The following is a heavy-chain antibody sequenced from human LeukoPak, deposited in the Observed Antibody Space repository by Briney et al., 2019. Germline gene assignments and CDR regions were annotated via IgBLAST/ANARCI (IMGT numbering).Heavy chain of an antibody. CDR2: INHSGST. CDR1: GGSFSGYY. J-gene: IGHJ4*02. V-gene: IGHV4-34*01. D-gene: IGHD3-22*01. CDR3: ARVGSSGYYFQRYYFDY. Sequence: RASETLSLTCAVYGGSFSGYYWSWIRQPPGKGLEWIGEINHSGSTNYNPSLKSRVTISVDTSKNQFSLKLSSVTAADTAVYYCARVGSSGYYFQRYYFDYWGQGTLVTVSS.